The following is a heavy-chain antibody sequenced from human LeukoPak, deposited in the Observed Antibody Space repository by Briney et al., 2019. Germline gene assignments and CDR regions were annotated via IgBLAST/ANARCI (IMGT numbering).Heavy chain of an antibody. CDR2: INHSGST. CDR1: GDSISSYY. CDR3: ARSDSSSWSFDY. V-gene: IGHV4-34*01. Sequence: SETLSLTCTVSGDSISSYYWSWIRQPPGKGLEWIGEINHSGSTNYNPSLKSRVTISVDTSKNQFSLKLSSVTAADTAVYYCARSDSSSWSFDYWGQGTLVTVFS. J-gene: IGHJ4*02. D-gene: IGHD6-13*01.